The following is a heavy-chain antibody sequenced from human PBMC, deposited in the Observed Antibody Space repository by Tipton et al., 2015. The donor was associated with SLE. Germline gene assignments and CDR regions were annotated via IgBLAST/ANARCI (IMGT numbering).Heavy chain of an antibody. Sequence: TLSLTCTISNDSISSYHWSWIRQPPGKGLEWIGFISYSGSTNYNPSLKSRVTISADTSKNEFSLNLTSMTAADTAVYYCARLAPGYSSGWFDSWGQGTLVTVSS. D-gene: IGHD6-19*01. CDR2: ISYSGST. J-gene: IGHJ5*01. CDR1: NDSISSYH. V-gene: IGHV4-59*08. CDR3: ARLAPGYSSGWFDS.